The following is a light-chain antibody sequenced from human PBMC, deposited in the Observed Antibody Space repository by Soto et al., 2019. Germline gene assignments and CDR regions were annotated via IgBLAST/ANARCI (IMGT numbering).Light chain of an antibody. CDR3: QQYATSPRT. J-gene: IGKJ1*01. CDR1: QSVSSNY. CDR2: GAS. Sequence: EVMLTQSPGTLSLSPGERATLSCRASQSVSSNYLAWYQQKSGQAPRLLIYGASNRATGIPDRFSGSGSGTDFNLTIRRLEPEDFAVYYCQQYATSPRTFGQGTKVEFK. V-gene: IGKV3-20*01.